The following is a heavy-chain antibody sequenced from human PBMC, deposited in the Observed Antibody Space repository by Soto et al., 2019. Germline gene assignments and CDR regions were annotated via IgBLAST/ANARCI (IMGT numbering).Heavy chain of an antibody. CDR1: GFTFSSYA. D-gene: IGHD2-15*01. Sequence: EVQLLESGGGLVQPGGSLRLSCAASGFTFSSYAMSWHRQAPGKGLEWISAISGSGGSTYYADSVKRRFTISRDNSKNTLYLQMNSLRAEDTAVYYCAKDLAEDIVVVVAATDVFGAFDIWGQGTMVTVSS. CDR3: AKDLAEDIVVVVAATDVFGAFDI. V-gene: IGHV3-23*01. J-gene: IGHJ3*02. CDR2: ISGSGGST.